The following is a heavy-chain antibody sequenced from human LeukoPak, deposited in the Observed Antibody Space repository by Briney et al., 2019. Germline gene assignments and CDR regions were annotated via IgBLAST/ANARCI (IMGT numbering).Heavy chain of an antibody. Sequence: PSETLSLTCTVSGGSISSYYWSWIRQPPGKGLEWIGYIYYSGSTNYNPSLKSRVTISVDTSKNQFSLKLSSVTAADTAVYYCARNYYDILTGFDYWGQGTLVTVSS. CDR1: GGSISSYY. V-gene: IGHV4-59*01. CDR3: ARNYYDILTGFDY. D-gene: IGHD3-9*01. J-gene: IGHJ4*02. CDR2: IYYSGST.